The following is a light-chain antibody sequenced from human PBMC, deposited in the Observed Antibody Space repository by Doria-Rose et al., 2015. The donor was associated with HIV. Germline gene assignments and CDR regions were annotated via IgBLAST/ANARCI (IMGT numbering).Light chain of an antibody. Sequence: LTQSPGTLSLSPGERATLSCRASQSFSSTYLACHQQIPGQAPSLLIYDGSTRATGIPDRFNASGSGTDFTLTINRLEPEDFALYYCHQYGTSWTFGQGTKV. J-gene: IGKJ1*01. CDR2: DGS. CDR1: QSFSSTY. CDR3: HQYGTSWT. V-gene: IGKV3-20*01.